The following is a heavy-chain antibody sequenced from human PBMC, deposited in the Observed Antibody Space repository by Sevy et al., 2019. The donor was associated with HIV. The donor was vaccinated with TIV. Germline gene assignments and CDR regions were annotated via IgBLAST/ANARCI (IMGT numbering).Heavy chain of an antibody. V-gene: IGHV1-2*02. D-gene: IGHD5-18*01. J-gene: IGHJ4*02. CDR3: ASPGGYRYGSLLDY. CDR2: INPNSGDP. Sequence: ASVKVSCKASGYTFTDYFMHWVRQAPGQELESMGWINPNSGDPKYSQKFQGRITITRDTSISTAYMELSRLTSDDTAVYYCASPGGYRYGSLLDYWGQGTLVTVSS. CDR1: GYTFTDYF.